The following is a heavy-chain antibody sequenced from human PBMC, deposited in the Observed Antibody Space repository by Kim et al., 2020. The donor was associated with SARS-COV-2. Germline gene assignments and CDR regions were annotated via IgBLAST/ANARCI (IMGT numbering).Heavy chain of an antibody. J-gene: IGHJ6*02. D-gene: IGHD2-15*01. CDR3: ARPSQGFYFAMDV. V-gene: IGHV5-51*01. Sequence: RYSPSFQGQVTMSVDKSTSTAYLQWSSLKASDTAMYFCARPSQGFYFAMDVWGQGTTVTVSS.